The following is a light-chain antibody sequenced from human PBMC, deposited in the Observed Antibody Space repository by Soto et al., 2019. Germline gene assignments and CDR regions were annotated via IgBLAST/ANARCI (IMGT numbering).Light chain of an antibody. CDR1: SSDVGSSNL. CDR2: EGS. V-gene: IGLV2-23*01. J-gene: IGLJ1*01. CDR3: CSFARSSTSYV. Sequence: QSALTQPASVSGSPGQSITISCTGTSSDVGSSNLVSWYQQHPGKTPKLIIYEGSRRPSGVSGRFSGFMSGNAASLTISGLQAEDEADYYCCSFARSSTSYVFGTGTKLTVL.